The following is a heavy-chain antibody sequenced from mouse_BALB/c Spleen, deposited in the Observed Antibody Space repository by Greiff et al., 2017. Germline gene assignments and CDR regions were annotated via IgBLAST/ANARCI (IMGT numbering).Heavy chain of an antibody. CDR1: GYTFTSYW. D-gene: IGHD2-2*01. Sequence: QVHVKQSGAELAKPGASVKMSCKASGYTFTSYWMHWVKQRPGQGLEWIGYINPSTGYTEYNQKFKDKATLTADKSSSTAYMQLSSLTSEDSAVYYRARIGYDAPYAMDYWGQGTSVTVSS. V-gene: IGHV1-7*01. CDR2: INPSTGYT. CDR3: ARIGYDAPYAMDY. J-gene: IGHJ4*01.